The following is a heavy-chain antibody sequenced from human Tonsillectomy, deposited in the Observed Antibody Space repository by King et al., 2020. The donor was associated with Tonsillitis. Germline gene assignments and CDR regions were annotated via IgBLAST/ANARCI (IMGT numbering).Heavy chain of an antibody. D-gene: IGHD3-9*01. Sequence: QLQESGPGLVKPSETLSLTCSVSGGSISSSYYWGWIRQPPGKGLEGIGSIYYSGSTYYSPSLKSRVTISVDTSKNQFSLKLSSMTAADTAVYYCARRPYDILTGGFDYWGRGTLVTVSS. V-gene: IGHV4-39*01. J-gene: IGHJ4*02. CDR1: GGSISSSYY. CDR2: IYYSGST. CDR3: ARRPYDILTGGFDY.